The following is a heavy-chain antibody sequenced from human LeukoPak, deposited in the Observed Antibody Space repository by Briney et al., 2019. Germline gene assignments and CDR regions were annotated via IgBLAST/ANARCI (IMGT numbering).Heavy chain of an antibody. CDR1: GGSISSTGYY. J-gene: IGHJ4*02. D-gene: IGHD3-10*01. CDR3: ARLAGPYGRFDY. CDR2: MYYSGST. V-gene: IGHV4-39*01. Sequence: SETLSLTCTVSGGSISSTGYYWGWIRQPPGKGLEWIGSMYYSGSTYYTPSLKSRVTISVDTSKNQFSLKLSSVTAADTAVYYCARLAGPYGRFDYWGQGTLVTVSS.